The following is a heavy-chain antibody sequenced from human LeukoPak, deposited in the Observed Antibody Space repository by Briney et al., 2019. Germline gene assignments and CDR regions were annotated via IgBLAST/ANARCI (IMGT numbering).Heavy chain of an antibody. D-gene: IGHD6-13*01. CDR1: GFIVTANY. CDR2: IYSGGNT. V-gene: IGHV3-66*01. J-gene: IGHJ4*02. Sequence: GGSLRLSCAASGFIVTANYMSWVRQAPGKGLEWVSVIYSGGNTFYADSVKGRFTISRDNSKNTLYLQMSSLRAEDTAVYYCAKTASSSWGYFDYWGQGTLVTVSS. CDR3: AKTASSSWGYFDY.